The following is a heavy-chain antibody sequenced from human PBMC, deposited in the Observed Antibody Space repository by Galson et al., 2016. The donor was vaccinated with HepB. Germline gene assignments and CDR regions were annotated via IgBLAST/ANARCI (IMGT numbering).Heavy chain of an antibody. D-gene: IGHD5-12*01. V-gene: IGHV3-7*01. J-gene: IGHJ6*02. Sequence: SLRLSCAASGFSFSIYSLTWVRQAPGKGLEWVANIKQDGSEKYYVESVKGRFTIFRDNAKKSLYLQMNSLRADDTAVYYCTRSVFSGYEPWAWGPKSKDNYYGMDVWGQGTTVTVSS. CDR3: TRSVFSGYEPWAWGPKSKDNYYGMDV. CDR2: IKQDGSEK. CDR1: GFSFSIYS.